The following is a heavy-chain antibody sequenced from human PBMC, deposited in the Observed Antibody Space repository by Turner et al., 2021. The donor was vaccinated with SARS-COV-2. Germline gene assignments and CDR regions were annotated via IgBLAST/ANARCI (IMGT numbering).Heavy chain of an antibody. J-gene: IGHJ4*02. CDR3: ARVARGNSGWYYFDY. Sequence: EVQLVESGGGLVQPGGSLRPSCAASGFTSRSYEMNWVGQAPGKGLEWVSYIGSRGRTIYYADSVKGRFTISRDNAKNSLYLQMNSLRAEDTAVYYCARVARGNSGWYYFDYWGQGTLVTVSS. V-gene: IGHV3-48*03. CDR1: GFTSRSYE. CDR2: IGSRGRTI. D-gene: IGHD6-19*01.